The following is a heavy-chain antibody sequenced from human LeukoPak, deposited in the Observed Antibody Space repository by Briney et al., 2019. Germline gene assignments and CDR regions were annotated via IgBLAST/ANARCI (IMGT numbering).Heavy chain of an antibody. V-gene: IGHV3-23*01. J-gene: IGHJ4*02. CDR1: GITLSNYG. CDR3: AKVTGIAAAGSYYFDY. Sequence: PGGSLRLSCAVSGITLSNYGMSWVRQAPGKGLEWVSGISGSGGSTYYADSVKGRFTISRDNSKNTLYLQMNSLRAEDTAVYYCAKVTGIAAAGSYYFDYWGQGTLVTVPS. CDR2: ISGSGGST. D-gene: IGHD6-13*01.